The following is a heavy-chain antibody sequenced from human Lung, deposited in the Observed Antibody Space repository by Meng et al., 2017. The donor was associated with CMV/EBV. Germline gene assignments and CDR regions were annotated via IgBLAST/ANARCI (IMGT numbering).Heavy chain of an antibody. CDR3: AKVRGYCSSTSCSPLHY. CDR1: GFTFSSYA. CDR2: IYSGGSST. D-gene: IGHD2-2*01. V-gene: IGHV3-23*03. Sequence: GGSLRLXXAASGFTFSSYAMSWVRQAPGKGLEWVSVIYSGGSSTYYADSVKGRFTISRDNSKNTLYLQMNSLRAEDTAVYYCAKVRGYCSSTSCSPLHYWGQGXLVTVSS. J-gene: IGHJ4*02.